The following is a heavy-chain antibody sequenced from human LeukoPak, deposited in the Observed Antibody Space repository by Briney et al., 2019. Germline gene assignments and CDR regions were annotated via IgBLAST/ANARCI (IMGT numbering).Heavy chain of an antibody. J-gene: IGHJ4*02. V-gene: IGHV4-39*02. D-gene: IGHD3-22*01. CDR2: IYYSGST. Sequence: SETLSLICNVSGDSISSRSNFWGWIRQPPGKDLEWLGSIYYSGSTYYNPSLKSRVTISVDTSKNQFSLRLRSVTAADTAVYYCARDAGYDSSGYYGYWGQGTLVTVSS. CDR1: GDSISSRSNF. CDR3: ARDAGYDSSGYYGY.